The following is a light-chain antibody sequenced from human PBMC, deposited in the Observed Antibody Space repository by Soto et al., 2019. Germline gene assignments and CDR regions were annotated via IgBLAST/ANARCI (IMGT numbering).Light chain of an antibody. CDR1: QSISSY. CDR2: AAS. CDR3: HQSYSTQIP. V-gene: IGKV1-39*01. J-gene: IGKJ5*01. Sequence: VTVTFQASQSISSYLNWYQQKPGKAPKLLIYAASSLQSGVPSRFSGSGSGTDFTLTISSLQAEDFATYCCHQSYSTQIPFGQGTRLEIK.